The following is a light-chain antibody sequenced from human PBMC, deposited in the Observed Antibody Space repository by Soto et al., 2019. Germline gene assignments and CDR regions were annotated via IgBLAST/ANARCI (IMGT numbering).Light chain of an antibody. CDR1: ESFASPN. Sequence: VVLSQSPATLSLSPGEAATLSCRASESFASPNLAWYQQKPGQAPRLLFYSASRRATGVPDRFSGSGSGTDFTLTISRLEPEDFAVYYCQQYGSSPRTFGPGTKV. V-gene: IGKV3-20*01. CDR3: QQYGSSPRT. CDR2: SAS. J-gene: IGKJ3*01.